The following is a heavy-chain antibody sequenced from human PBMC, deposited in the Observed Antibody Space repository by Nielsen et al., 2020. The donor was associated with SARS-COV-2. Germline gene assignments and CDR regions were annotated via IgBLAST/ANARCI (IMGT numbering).Heavy chain of an antibody. CDR2: ISYDGSNK. CDR1: GFTFSSYG. V-gene: IGHV3-30*18. CDR3: AKNRQWLVHYYYYGMDV. Sequence: GESLKISCAASGFTFSSYGMHWVRQAPGKGLEWVAVISYDGSNKYYADSVKGRFTISRDNSKNTLYLQMNSLRAEDTAVYYCAKNRQWLVHYYYYGMDVWGQGTTVTVSS. D-gene: IGHD6-19*01. J-gene: IGHJ6*02.